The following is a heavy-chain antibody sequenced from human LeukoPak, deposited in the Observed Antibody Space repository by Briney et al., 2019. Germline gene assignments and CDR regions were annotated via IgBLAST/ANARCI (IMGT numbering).Heavy chain of an antibody. D-gene: IGHD1-26*01. Sequence: GSLRLSCGASGFTFSSYGMSWVRQAPGKGLEWIGSIYHSESTYYNPSLKSRVTISIDTSKNQFSLKLSSVTAADTAIYFCARGKSRGSHIDYWGQGTLVTVSS. CDR2: IYHSEST. J-gene: IGHJ4*02. V-gene: IGHV4-38-2*01. CDR1: GFTFSSYG. CDR3: ARGKSRGSHIDY.